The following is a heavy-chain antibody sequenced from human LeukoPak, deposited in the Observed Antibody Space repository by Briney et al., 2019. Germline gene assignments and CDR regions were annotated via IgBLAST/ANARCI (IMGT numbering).Heavy chain of an antibody. CDR2: INWNGGST. V-gene: IGHV3-20*04. D-gene: IGHD3-3*01. CDR1: GFTFDDYG. Sequence: GGSLRLSCAASGFTFDDYGMSWVRQAPGKGLEWVSGINWNGGSTGYADSVKGRFTISRDNAKNSLYLQMNSLRAEDTALYYCARDLGQFSEWLSKPSYFDYWGQGTLVTVSS. CDR3: ARDLGQFSEWLSKPSYFDY. J-gene: IGHJ4*02.